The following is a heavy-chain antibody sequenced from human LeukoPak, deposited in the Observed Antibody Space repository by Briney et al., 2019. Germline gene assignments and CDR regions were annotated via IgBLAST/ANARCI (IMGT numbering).Heavy chain of an antibody. D-gene: IGHD6-19*01. J-gene: IGHJ4*02. CDR1: GGTFSSYA. Sequence: SVKVSCKASGGTFSSYAISWVRQAPGQGLEWMGGIIPIFGTANYAQKFQGRVTITADESTSTAYMGLSSLRSEDTAVYYCARDGDYGYSSGWLGYDWGQGTLVTVSS. CDR2: IIPIFGTA. V-gene: IGHV1-69*13. CDR3: ARDGDYGYSSGWLGYD.